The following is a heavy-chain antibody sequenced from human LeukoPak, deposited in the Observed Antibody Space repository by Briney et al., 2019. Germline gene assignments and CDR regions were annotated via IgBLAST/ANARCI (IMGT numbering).Heavy chain of an antibody. D-gene: IGHD1-26*01. V-gene: IGHV3-73*01. CDR1: GFTFSGSA. CDR3: TRGFRSGTRFSDAFDI. Sequence: GGSLRLSFAASGFTFSGSAMHWVRQASGKGLEWVGRIRSKANSYATAYAASVKGRFTISRDDSKNTAYLQMNSLKTEDTAVYYCTRGFRSGTRFSDAFDIWGQGTMVTVSS. CDR2: IRSKANSYAT. J-gene: IGHJ3*02.